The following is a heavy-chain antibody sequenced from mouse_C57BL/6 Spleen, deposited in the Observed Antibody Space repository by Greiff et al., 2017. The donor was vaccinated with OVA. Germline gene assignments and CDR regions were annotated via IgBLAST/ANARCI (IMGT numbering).Heavy chain of an antibody. J-gene: IGHJ4*01. CDR3: ARETWYAMDY. CDR2: INYDGSST. CDR1: GFTFSDYY. Sequence: EVQLMESEGGLVQPGSSMKLSCTASGFTFSDYYMAWVRQVPEKGLEWVANINYDGSSTYYLDSLKSRFIISRDNAKNILYLQMSSLKSEDTATYYCARETWYAMDYWGQGTSVTVSS. V-gene: IGHV5-16*01.